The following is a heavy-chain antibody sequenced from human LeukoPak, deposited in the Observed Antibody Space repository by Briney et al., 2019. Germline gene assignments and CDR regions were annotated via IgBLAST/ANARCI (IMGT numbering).Heavy chain of an antibody. J-gene: IGHJ4*02. V-gene: IGHV3-15*01. CDR3: TTDAPSGNGELFGY. Sequence: GGSLRLPCAASGFTLSNAWMSWVRQAPGKGLEWVGRIKSNTDGGATDYAAPVKGRFTISRDDSKNTVYLQMNSLKTEDTAVYYCTTDAPSGNGELFGYWGQGTLVTVSS. D-gene: IGHD3-10*01. CDR2: IKSNTDGGAT. CDR1: GFTLSNAW.